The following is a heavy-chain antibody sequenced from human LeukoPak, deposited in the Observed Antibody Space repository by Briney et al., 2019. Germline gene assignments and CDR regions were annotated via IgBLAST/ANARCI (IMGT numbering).Heavy chain of an antibody. CDR1: GFTFSTYE. D-gene: IGHD5-18*01. V-gene: IGHV3-48*03. CDR2: ISGSGSTI. J-gene: IGHJ3*02. Sequence: GGSLRLSCAASGFTFSTYEMNWVRKAPGKGLEWVSYISGSGSTIYYADSVKGRFTISRDNAKNSLYLQMDSLRSEDTAVYYCARVGYNYGWGAFDIWGQGTMVTVSS. CDR3: ARVGYNYGWGAFDI.